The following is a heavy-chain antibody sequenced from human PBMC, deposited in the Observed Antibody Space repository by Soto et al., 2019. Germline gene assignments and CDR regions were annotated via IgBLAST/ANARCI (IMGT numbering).Heavy chain of an antibody. J-gene: IGHJ5*02. Sequence: QVQLVQSGAEVKKPGSSVKVSCKASGGTFSSYAISWVRQAPGQGLEWMGGIIPIFGTPKYAQKFQDRVTITADESTSTAYMELSSLRSEDTAVYYCAGAQYRTGSGTYWFNWFDPWGQGTLVTVSS. V-gene: IGHV1-69*01. CDR3: AGAQYRTGSGTYWFNWFDP. D-gene: IGHD3-10*01. CDR1: GGTFSSYA. CDR2: IIPIFGTP.